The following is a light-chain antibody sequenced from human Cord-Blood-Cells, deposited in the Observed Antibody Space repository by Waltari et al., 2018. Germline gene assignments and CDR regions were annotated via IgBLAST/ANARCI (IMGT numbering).Light chain of an antibody. J-gene: IGKJ2*03. V-gene: IGKV3-15*01. CDR3: QQYNNRPYS. CDR2: GAS. Sequence: EIVMTQTLANLSVPPGESAILSCRASQSVSSNLAWYQQKPGQAPRLLIYGASTRATGIPARFSGSGSGTEFTLTISILQSEDFAVYYCQQYNNRPYSVGQGTKLEIK. CDR1: QSVSSN.